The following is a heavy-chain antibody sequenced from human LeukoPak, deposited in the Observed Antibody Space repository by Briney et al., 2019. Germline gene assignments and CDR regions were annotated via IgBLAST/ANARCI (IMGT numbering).Heavy chain of an antibody. D-gene: IGHD4-17*01. CDR1: GYTFTGYY. J-gene: IGHJ5*02. V-gene: IGHV1-2*02. Sequence: ASVKASCKASGYTFTGYYMHWVRQAPGQGLEWMGWINPNSGGTNYAQKFQGRVTMTRDTSISTAYMELSRLRSDDTAVYYCAIYGDQRNDDNWFDPWGQGTLVTVSS. CDR3: AIYGDQRNDDNWFDP. CDR2: INPNSGGT.